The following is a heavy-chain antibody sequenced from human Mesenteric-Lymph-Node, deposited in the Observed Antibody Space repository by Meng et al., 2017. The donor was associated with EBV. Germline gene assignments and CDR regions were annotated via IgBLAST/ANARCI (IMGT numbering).Heavy chain of an antibody. V-gene: IGHV4-4*02. CDR1: GGSISSSNW. Sequence: QVQLQESGPGLVKPSGTLSLTCAVSGGSISSSNWWSWVRQPPGKGLEWIGSLYYTGSIYYTPSLESRVTISVDTSKNHFSLKLTSVTAADTAVYYCARVEVYCGGDCYFFDFWGQGTLVTVSS. J-gene: IGHJ5*01. D-gene: IGHD2-21*02. CDR3: ARVEVYCGGDCYFFDF. CDR2: LYYTGSI.